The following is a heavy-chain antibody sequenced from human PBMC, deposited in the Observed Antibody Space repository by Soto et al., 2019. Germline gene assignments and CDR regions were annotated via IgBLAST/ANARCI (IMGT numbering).Heavy chain of an antibody. CDR3: AKDPLRCSHFFDCPNWLDP. CDR1: GFTFSSYA. J-gene: IGHJ5*02. Sequence: PGGSLRLSCAASGFTFSSYAMSWVRQAPGKGLEWVSAISGSGGSTYYADSVKGRFTISRDNSKNTLYLQMNSLRAEDTAVYYCAKDPLRCSHFFDCPNWLDPWGQGTMVTVYS. V-gene: IGHV3-23*01. CDR2: ISGSGGST. D-gene: IGHD3-9*01.